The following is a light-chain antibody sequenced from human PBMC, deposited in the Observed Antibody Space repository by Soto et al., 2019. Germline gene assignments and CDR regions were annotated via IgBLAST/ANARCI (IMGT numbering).Light chain of an antibody. V-gene: IGLV2-11*01. J-gene: IGLJ3*02. CDR3: CSYAGSRV. CDR1: SSDVGEYDY. CDR2: DVS. Sequence: QSVLTQPRSVSGSPGQSVTISCTGTSSDVGEYDYVSWYQHHPGKAPKLMIYDVSQRPSGVPDRFSGSKSGSMASLTISGLQAEDEADYYCCSYAGSRVFGGGTKLTVL.